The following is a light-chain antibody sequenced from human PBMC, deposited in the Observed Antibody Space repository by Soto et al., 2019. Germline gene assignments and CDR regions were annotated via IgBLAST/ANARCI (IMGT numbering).Light chain of an antibody. J-gene: IGKJ2*01. CDR3: QQSYIIPSK. Sequence: DIQMTQSPSSLSASVGDRVTITCRASQDIRNYLNWYQHKPGTAPKVLIYEASTLKSGVPSRFSGSGSGTDFTLTINSLQPEDFATYYCQQSYIIPSKFGPGTKLEIK. V-gene: IGKV1-39*01. CDR2: EAS. CDR1: QDIRNY.